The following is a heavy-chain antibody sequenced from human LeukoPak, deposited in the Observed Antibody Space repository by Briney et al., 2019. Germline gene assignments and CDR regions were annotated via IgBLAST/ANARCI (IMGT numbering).Heavy chain of an antibody. CDR1: GGSFSGYY. Sequence: PSETLSLTCAVYGGSFSGYYWSWIRQPPGKGLEWIGEINHSGSTNYNPSLKSRVTISVDTSKNQFSLKLSSVTAADTAVYYCARRGYSYAQRYAFDIWGQGTMVTVSS. J-gene: IGHJ3*02. D-gene: IGHD5-18*01. CDR3: ARRGYSYAQRYAFDI. V-gene: IGHV4-34*01. CDR2: INHSGST.